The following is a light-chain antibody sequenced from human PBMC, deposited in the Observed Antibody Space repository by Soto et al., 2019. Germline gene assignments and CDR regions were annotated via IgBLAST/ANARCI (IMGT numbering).Light chain of an antibody. CDR3: QNLNSYPWT. CDR1: QGIYTY. J-gene: IGKJ1*01. Sequence: DIQLTQSPSFLSASVGDRVTITCRASQGIYTYLAWYQQKPGKAPELLIYAASTLQSGVPSRFSGSGSGTEFTLTISSLQPEDFATYYCQNLNSYPWTFGQGTKVEIK. V-gene: IGKV1-9*01. CDR2: AAS.